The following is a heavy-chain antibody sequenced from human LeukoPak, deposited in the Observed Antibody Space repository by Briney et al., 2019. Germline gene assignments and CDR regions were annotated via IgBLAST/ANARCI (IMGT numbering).Heavy chain of an antibody. V-gene: IGHV3-48*02. CDR2: ITYNSGTI. D-gene: IGHD5-18*01. CDR1: GFTFRSYA. CDR3: ARDSGYSYADDY. J-gene: IGHJ4*02. Sequence: GGSLRLSCAASGFTFRSYAMQCVRQAPAKGLEWGSYITYNSGTIFYADSVKGRFTISRDNAKDSLYLQMSSLRDEDTAVYYCARDSGYSYADDYWGQGTLVTVSS.